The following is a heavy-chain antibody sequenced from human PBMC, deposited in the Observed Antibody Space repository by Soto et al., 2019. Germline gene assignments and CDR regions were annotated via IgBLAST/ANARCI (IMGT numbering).Heavy chain of an antibody. CDR3: ARDYDSSGYYYGAAFDI. V-gene: IGHV1-46*01. CDR2: INPSGGST. J-gene: IGHJ3*02. CDR1: GYTFTSYY. Sequence: GASVKVSCKASGYTFTSYYMHWVRQAPGQGFEWMGIINPSGGSTSYAQKFQGRVTMTRDTSTSTVYMELSSLRSEDTAVYYCARDYDSSGYYYGAAFDIWGQGTMVTVSS. D-gene: IGHD3-22*01.